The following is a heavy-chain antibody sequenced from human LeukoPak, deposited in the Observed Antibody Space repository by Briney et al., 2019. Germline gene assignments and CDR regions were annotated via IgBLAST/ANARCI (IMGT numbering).Heavy chain of an antibody. CDR3: ARGRGWWPPFDY. J-gene: IGHJ4*02. CDR1: GGSFSGYY. D-gene: IGHD2-15*01. Sequence: PSETLSLTCAVYGGSFSGYYWSWIRQPPGKGLEWIGEINHSGGTNYNPSLKSRVTISVDTSKNQFSLKLSSVTAADTAVYYCARGRGWWPPFDYWGQGTLVTVSS. CDR2: INHSGGT. V-gene: IGHV4-34*01.